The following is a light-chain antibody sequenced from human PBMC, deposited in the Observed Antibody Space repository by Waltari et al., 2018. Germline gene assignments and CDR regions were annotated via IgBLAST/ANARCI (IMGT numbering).Light chain of an antibody. CDR1: QGISTY. V-gene: IGKV1-9*01. CDR2: AAS. CDR3: QQLTRYPLT. Sequence: CRASQGISTYLGWYQQKPGKAPNLLIYAASTLQSGVPSRFSGSGSGTDFTLTISSLQPEDFATYYCQQLTRYPLTFGGGNKVEIK. J-gene: IGKJ4*01.